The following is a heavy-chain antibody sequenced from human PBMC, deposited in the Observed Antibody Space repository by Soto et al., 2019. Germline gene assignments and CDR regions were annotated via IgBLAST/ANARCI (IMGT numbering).Heavy chain of an antibody. Sequence: SETLSLTCTVSGGAVGSGTYYCIWIRQPPGKGLEWIGYIYYSGSTNYNPSLKSRVPISVDKSKNQFSLKVRSVTAADTAMYYCASLSVASDAFDIWGQGTMVTVSS. D-gene: IGHD5-12*01. V-gene: IGHV4-61*01. J-gene: IGHJ3*02. CDR2: IYYSGST. CDR3: ASLSVASDAFDI. CDR1: GGAVGSGTYY.